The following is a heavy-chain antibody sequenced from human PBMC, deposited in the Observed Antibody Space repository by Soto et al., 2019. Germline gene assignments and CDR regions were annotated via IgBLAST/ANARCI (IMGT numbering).Heavy chain of an antibody. V-gene: IGHV6-1*01. D-gene: IGHD5-18*01. CDR1: GARVSSNSAA. CDR2: TYYRSKWYN. J-gene: IGHJ3*02. CDR3: ARGWTIQLWPTDAFDI. Sequence: QVQLQQSGPGLVKPSQTLSLTCAISGARVSSNSAAWNWIRQSPSRGIEWLGRTYYRSKWYNDYAVSVKSRITINPDTSRNQFSLQLNSVTPEDTAVYYGARGWTIQLWPTDAFDIWGQGTMVTVAS.